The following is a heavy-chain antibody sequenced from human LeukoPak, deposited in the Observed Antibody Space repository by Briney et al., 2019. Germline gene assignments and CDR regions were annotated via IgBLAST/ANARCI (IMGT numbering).Heavy chain of an antibody. CDR2: TYYRSKWYN. CDR1: GDSVSSSSAG. CDR3: ARAGSDWELDY. J-gene: IGHJ4*02. V-gene: IGHV6-1*01. Sequence: QTLSLTCAISGDSVSSSSAGWTWIRQSPSRGLEWLGRTYYRSKWYNDYALSVKSRIVINPDTSKNQFSLQLTSVNPEDTAVYYCARAGSDWELDYWGQGTLVTVSS. D-gene: IGHD2-21*02.